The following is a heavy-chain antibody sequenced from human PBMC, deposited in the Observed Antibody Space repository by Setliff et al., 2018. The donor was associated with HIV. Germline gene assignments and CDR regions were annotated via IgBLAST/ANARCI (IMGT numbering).Heavy chain of an antibody. CDR1: GFTFSDFA. V-gene: IGHV3-23*01. CDR3: AKRRVVLVPLPIGPYDY. J-gene: IGHJ4*02. D-gene: IGHD2-2*01. Sequence: GESLKISCAASGFTFSDFAMTWVRQAPGKGLEWVSSVSGSGDNTHYAGSVKGRVIISRDNSKRTLYLQINSLRAEDAAVYYCAKRRVVLVPLPIGPYDYWGRGVLGTVSS. CDR2: VSGSGDNT.